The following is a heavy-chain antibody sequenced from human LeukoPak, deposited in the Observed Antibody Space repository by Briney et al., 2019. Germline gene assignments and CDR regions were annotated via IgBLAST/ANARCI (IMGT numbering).Heavy chain of an antibody. V-gene: IGHV1-69*13. CDR3: ARFGDYVWGSYRSDY. J-gene: IGHJ4*02. D-gene: IGHD3-16*02. Sequence: ASVKVSCKASGGTFSSYAISWVRQAPGQGLEWMGGIIPIFGTANYAQKFQGRVTITADESTSTAYMELSSLRSEDTAVYYCARFGDYVWGSYRSDYWGQGTLVTVSS. CDR1: GGTFSSYA. CDR2: IIPIFGTA.